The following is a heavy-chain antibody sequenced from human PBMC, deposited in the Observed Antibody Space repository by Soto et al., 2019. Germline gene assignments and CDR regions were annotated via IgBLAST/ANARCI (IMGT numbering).Heavy chain of an antibody. CDR2: ISYDGSNK. CDR1: GFVFSCYA. D-gene: IGHD3-22*01. J-gene: IGHJ5*02. CDR3: ARDVIGQNWFDP. Sequence: LRLCCAGSGFVFSCYAMHWVRQAPGKGLEWVAVISYDGSNKYYADSVKGRFTISRDNSKNTLYLQMNSLRAEDTAVYYCARDVIGQNWFDPWGQATLVTVSS. V-gene: IGHV3-30-3*01.